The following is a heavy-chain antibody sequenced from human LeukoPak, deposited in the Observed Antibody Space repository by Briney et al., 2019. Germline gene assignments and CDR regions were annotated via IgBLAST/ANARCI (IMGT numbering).Heavy chain of an antibody. CDR1: GFTVSSNY. Sequence: GGSLRLSCAASGFTVSSNYMSWVRQAPGKGLEWVSDIYSGGSTYYAASVKGRFTISRDNSKNTLYLQMNSLRAEDTAVYYCARAGQWLGQYYFDYWGQGTLVTVSS. J-gene: IGHJ4*02. CDR3: ARAGQWLGQYYFDY. V-gene: IGHV3-53*01. D-gene: IGHD6-19*01. CDR2: IYSGGST.